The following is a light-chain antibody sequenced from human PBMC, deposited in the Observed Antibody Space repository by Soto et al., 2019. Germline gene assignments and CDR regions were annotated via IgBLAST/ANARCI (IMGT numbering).Light chain of an antibody. V-gene: IGLV2-14*01. J-gene: IGLJ2*01. CDR3: SSYTSSSTLDVV. CDR2: DVS. Sequence: QSVLTQPASVSGSPGQSITISCTGTSSDVGGYNYVSWYQQHPGKAPKLMIYDVSNRPSGVSNRFSGSKSGNTASLTISGLEAEDEADYYCSSYTSSSTLDVVFGGGP. CDR1: SSDVGGYNY.